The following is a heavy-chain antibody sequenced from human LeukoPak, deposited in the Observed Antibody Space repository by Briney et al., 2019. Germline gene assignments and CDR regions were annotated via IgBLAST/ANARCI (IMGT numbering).Heavy chain of an antibody. CDR2: IYYSGST. J-gene: IGHJ5*02. Sequence: PSETLSLTCTVSGGSIISRSYYWGWIRQPPGKGLEWIGSIYYSGSTSYNPSLKSRVTISVDTSKNQFSLKLSSVTAADTAVYYCARGPIRVVVPAATGGPSWFDPWGQGTLVTVSS. CDR1: GGSIISRSYY. D-gene: IGHD2-2*01. V-gene: IGHV4-39*01. CDR3: ARGPIRVVVPAATGGPSWFDP.